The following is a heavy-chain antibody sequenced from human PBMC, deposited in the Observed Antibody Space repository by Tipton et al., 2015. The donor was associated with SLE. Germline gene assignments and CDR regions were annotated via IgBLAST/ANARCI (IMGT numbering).Heavy chain of an antibody. CDR1: GFTFSNAW. V-gene: IGHV3-15*01. J-gene: IGHJ3*02. D-gene: IGHD6-13*01. CDR2: IKSKTDGGTT. CDR3: TTDLAAAGQEGAFDI. Sequence: SLRLSCVASGFTFSNAWMSWVRQAPGKGLEWVGRIKSKTDGGTTDYAAPVKGRFTISRDDSKNTLYLQMNSLKTEDTAVYYCTTDLAAAGQEGAFDIWGQGTMVAVSS.